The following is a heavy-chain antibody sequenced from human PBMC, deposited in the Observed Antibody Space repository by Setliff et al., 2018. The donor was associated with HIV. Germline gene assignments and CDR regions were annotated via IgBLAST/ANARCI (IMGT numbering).Heavy chain of an antibody. CDR1: GGTFSSYA. Sequence: SVKVSCKASGGTFSSYAISWVRQAPGQGLEWMGGIIPILGIANYAQKFQGRVTITTDESTSTAYMELSSLRSEDTAMYYCATIRAYYYDSSGQEYFQYWGHGTLVTVSS. CDR2: IIPILGIA. CDR3: ATIRAYYYDSSGQEYFQY. J-gene: IGHJ1*01. D-gene: IGHD3-22*01. V-gene: IGHV1-69*10.